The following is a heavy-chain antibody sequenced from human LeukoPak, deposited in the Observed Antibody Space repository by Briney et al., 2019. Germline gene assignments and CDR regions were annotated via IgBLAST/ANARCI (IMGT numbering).Heavy chain of an antibody. CDR3: ARERSQWLTDY. D-gene: IGHD6-19*01. J-gene: IGHJ4*02. CDR1: GFTVSSNC. V-gene: IGHV3-53*01. CDR2: IYSGGST. Sequence: PGGSLRLSCAASGFTVSSNCMSWVRQAPGKGLEWVSVIYSGGSTYYADSVKGRFTISRDNSKNTLYLQMNSLRAGDTAVYYCARERSQWLTDYWGQGTLVTVSS.